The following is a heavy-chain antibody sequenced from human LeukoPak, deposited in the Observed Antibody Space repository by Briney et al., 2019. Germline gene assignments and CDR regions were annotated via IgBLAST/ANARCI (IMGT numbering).Heavy chain of an antibody. D-gene: IGHD2-2*01. CDR3: ARDRVGYCTSATMGGCSFDY. V-gene: IGHV3-7*01. Sequence: GGSLRLSCAASGFTFSNYWMTWVRQAPGKGLEWVANIKQDGSDKYYVDSVKGRFTISRDNAKNSLSLQMNSLRAEDTAVYHCARDRVGYCTSATMGGCSFDYWGQGSLVTVSS. CDR2: IKQDGSDK. J-gene: IGHJ4*02. CDR1: GFTFSNYW.